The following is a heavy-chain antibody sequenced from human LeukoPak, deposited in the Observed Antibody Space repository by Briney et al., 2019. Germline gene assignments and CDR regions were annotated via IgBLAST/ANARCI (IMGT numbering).Heavy chain of an antibody. J-gene: IGHJ4*02. CDR3: AREKKPKYCSGGSCYNYFDY. Sequence: SETLSLTCTVSGGSISSYYWSWIRQPPGKGLEWIGYIYYSGSTNYNPSLKSRVTISVDTSKNHFSLKLSSVTAADTAVYYCAREKKPKYCSGGSCYNYFDYWGQGTLVTVSS. D-gene: IGHD2-15*01. CDR2: IYYSGST. V-gene: IGHV4-59*01. CDR1: GGSISSYY.